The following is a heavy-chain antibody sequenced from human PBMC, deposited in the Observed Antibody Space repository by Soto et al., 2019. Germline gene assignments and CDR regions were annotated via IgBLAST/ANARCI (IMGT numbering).Heavy chain of an antibody. V-gene: IGHV4-4*08. CDR1: GGSISTYS. CDR3: AREGGRYCSGGSCQVDY. Sequence: SETLSLTCTVSGGSISTYSWSWIRQPPGKGLEWIGYIFYSGDTYYTPSLKSRVTISVDTSKNQFSLKLSSVTAADTAVYYCAREGGRYCSGGSCQVDYWGQGTLVTVSS. CDR2: IFYSGDT. J-gene: IGHJ4*02. D-gene: IGHD2-15*01.